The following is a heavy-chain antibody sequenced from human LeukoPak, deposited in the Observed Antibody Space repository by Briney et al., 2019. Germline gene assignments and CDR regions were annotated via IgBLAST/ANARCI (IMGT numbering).Heavy chain of an antibody. Sequence: PGGSLRLSCAASGFTFSSYSMNWVRQAPGKGLEWVSSISSSSSYISYADSVKSRFTVSRDNAKNSLYLQMNSLRAEDTAMYYCARDVSGYSYGLGDYWGQGTLVTVSS. D-gene: IGHD5-18*01. CDR2: ISSSSSYI. CDR1: GFTFSSYS. V-gene: IGHV3-21*01. J-gene: IGHJ4*02. CDR3: ARDVSGYSYGLGDY.